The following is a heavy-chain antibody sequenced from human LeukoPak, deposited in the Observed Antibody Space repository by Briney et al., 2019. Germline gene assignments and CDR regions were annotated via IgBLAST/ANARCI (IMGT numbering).Heavy chain of an antibody. CDR3: AGWRLPEDAFDI. D-gene: IGHD2-21*02. J-gene: IGHJ3*02. Sequence: PSETLSLTCTVSGGSISSYYWSWIRQPPGKGLEWIGYIYYSGSTNYNPSLKSRVTVSVDTSKNQFSLKLSSVTAADTAVYYCAGWRLPEDAFDIWGQGTMVTVSS. CDR2: IYYSGST. V-gene: IGHV4-59*01. CDR1: GGSISSYY.